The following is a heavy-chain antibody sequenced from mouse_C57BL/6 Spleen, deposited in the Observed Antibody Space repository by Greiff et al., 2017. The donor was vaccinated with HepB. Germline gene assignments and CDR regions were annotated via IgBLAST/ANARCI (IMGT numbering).Heavy chain of an antibody. CDR1: GFTFSSYA. Sequence: EVMLVESGEGLVKPGGSLKLSCAASGFTFSSYAMSWVRQTPEKRLEWVAYISSGGDYIYYADTVKGRFTISRDNARNTLYLQVSSLKSEDTAMYYCTRRDGGYYEAWFADWGQGTLVTVSA. J-gene: IGHJ3*01. D-gene: IGHD2-3*01. CDR2: ISSGGDYI. CDR3: TRRDGGYYEAWFAD. V-gene: IGHV5-9-1*02.